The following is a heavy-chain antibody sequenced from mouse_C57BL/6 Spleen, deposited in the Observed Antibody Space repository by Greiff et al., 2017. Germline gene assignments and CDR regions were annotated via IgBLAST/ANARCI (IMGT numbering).Heavy chain of an antibody. CDR2: IYPGSGST. D-gene: IGHD1-1*01. Sequence: QVQLQQPGAELVKPGASVKMSCKASGYTFTSYWITWVKQRPGQGLEWIGDIYPGSGSTNYNEKFKSKATLTVDTSSSTAYMQLSSLTSKDSAVYYCASAYYYGSSPYWYFGGWGTATTVPVAS. J-gene: IGHJ1*03. V-gene: IGHV1-55*01. CDR3: ASAYYYGSSPYWYFGG. CDR1: GYTFTSYW.